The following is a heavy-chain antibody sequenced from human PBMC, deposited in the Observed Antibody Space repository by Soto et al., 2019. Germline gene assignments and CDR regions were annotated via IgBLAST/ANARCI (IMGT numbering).Heavy chain of an antibody. CDR2: IRSKAYGGTT. Sequence: GGSLRLSCTASGFTFGDYAMSWFRQAPGKGLEWVGFIRSKAYGGTTEYAASVKGRFTISRDDSKSIAYLQMNSLKTEDTAVYYCTREASGWYRSLTGFDYWGQGTLVTVSS. J-gene: IGHJ4*02. CDR1: GFTFGDYA. D-gene: IGHD6-19*01. V-gene: IGHV3-49*03. CDR3: TREASGWYRSLTGFDY.